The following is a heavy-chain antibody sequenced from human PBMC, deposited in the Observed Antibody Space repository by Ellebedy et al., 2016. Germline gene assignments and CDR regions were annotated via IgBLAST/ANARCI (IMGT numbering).Heavy chain of an antibody. CDR3: ARCRGGGYSYGYSWFDP. V-gene: IGHV4-39*07. Sequence: SETLSLTXAVSGGSISSSSYYWGWIRQPPGKGLEWIGIIYYGGSTYYNPSLKSRVTISVDTSKNQFSLKLSSVTAADTAVYYCARCRGGGYSYGYSWFDPWGQGTLVTVSS. CDR1: GGSISSSSYY. J-gene: IGHJ5*02. CDR2: IYYGGST. D-gene: IGHD5-18*01.